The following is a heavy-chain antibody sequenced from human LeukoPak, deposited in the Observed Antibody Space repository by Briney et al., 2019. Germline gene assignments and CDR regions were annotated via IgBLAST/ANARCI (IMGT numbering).Heavy chain of an antibody. Sequence: PVGSLRLSCAAPGFTFSSYGMDWVRQAPGKGLEWVTVISFDGHTNYADSVQGRFTISRDNSKNTLYLQMNGLRDEDTAVYYCAKERGSTTHFDYWGQGTLVTVSS. J-gene: IGHJ4*02. CDR1: GFTFSSYG. CDR2: ISFDGHT. CDR3: AKERGSTTHFDY. D-gene: IGHD2-2*01. V-gene: IGHV3-30*18.